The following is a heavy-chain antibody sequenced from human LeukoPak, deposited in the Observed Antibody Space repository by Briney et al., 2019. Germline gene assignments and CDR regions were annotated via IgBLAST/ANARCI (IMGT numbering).Heavy chain of an antibody. CDR2: IKQGGSEK. D-gene: IGHD6-13*01. CDR3: ARESSSWYDGRFDY. Sequence: PGGSLRLSCAASGFTFSNYWMSWVRQAPGKGLEWVANIKQGGSEKYYVDSVKGRFTISRDNAKNSLYLQMNSLGAEDTAVYYCARESSSWYDGRFDYWGQGTLVTVSS. J-gene: IGHJ4*02. V-gene: IGHV3-7*01. CDR1: GFTFSNYW.